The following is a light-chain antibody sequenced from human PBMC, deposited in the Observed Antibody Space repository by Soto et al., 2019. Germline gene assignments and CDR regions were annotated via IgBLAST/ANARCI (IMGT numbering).Light chain of an antibody. CDR3: SSYTSSSTLDV. Sequence: QSVLTQPASVSGSPGQSITISCTGTSSDFDGYNYVSWYQQHPGKAPKLMIYDVSNRPSGVSNRFSGSKSGNTASLTISGLQAEDEADYYCSSYTSSSTLDVFGTGTKVTVL. CDR2: DVS. J-gene: IGLJ1*01. V-gene: IGLV2-14*01. CDR1: SSDFDGYNY.